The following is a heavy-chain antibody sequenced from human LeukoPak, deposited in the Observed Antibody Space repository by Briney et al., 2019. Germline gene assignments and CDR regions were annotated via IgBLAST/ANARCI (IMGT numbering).Heavy chain of an antibody. CDR1: GGTFSSYA. J-gene: IGHJ4*02. CDR3: SRDRGETYYYDSSGYDLDY. V-gene: IGHV1-69*06. Sequence: SVKLSCKASGGTFSSYAISWVRQAPGQGLEWMGGIIPIFGTANYAQKFQGRVTITADKSTSTAYMELSSLRSEDTAVYYCSRDRGETYYYDSSGYDLDYWGQGTLVTVSS. D-gene: IGHD3-22*01. CDR2: IIPIFGTA.